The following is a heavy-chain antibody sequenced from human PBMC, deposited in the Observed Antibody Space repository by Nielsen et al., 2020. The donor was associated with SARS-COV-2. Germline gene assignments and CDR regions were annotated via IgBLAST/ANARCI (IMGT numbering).Heavy chain of an antibody. V-gene: IGHV3-64D*06. Sequence: GESLKISCSASGFTFRSYPMHWARQAPGKGLEYVSAISANGKDTYYADSMKGRFTISRDNSRNTLYLQMSSLRTEDTAVYFCVKEDSAYYDYWGQGTLVTVSS. CDR2: ISANGKDT. J-gene: IGHJ4*02. D-gene: IGHD3-22*01. CDR1: GFTFRSYP. CDR3: VKEDSAYYDY.